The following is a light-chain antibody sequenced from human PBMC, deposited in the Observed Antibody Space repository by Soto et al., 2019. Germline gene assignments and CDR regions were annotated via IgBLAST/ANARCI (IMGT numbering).Light chain of an antibody. Sequence: QSVLTQPASVSGSPGQSITISCTGTSSDVGGYNYVSWYQQHPGKAPKLMIYDVSNRPSGVSSRFSGSKSGNTASLTISGLQAEDEADYYCSSYTSSNTFVVFGGGTQLTVL. J-gene: IGLJ2*01. CDR1: SSDVGGYNY. CDR3: SSYTSSNTFVV. CDR2: DVS. V-gene: IGLV2-14*01.